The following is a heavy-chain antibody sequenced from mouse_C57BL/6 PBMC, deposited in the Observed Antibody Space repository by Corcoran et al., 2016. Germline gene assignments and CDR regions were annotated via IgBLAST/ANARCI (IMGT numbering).Heavy chain of an antibody. CDR3: ARRYYGSRYYFDY. Sequence: EVQLQQSGPELVKPGASVKISCKASGYTFTDYYMNWVKQSHGKSLEWIGDINPNNGGTSYNQKFKGKATLTVDKSSSTAYMELRSLTSEDSAVYYCARRYYGSRYYFDYWGQGTTRTVSS. J-gene: IGHJ2*01. CDR1: GYTFTDYY. V-gene: IGHV1-26*01. D-gene: IGHD1-1*01. CDR2: INPNNGGT.